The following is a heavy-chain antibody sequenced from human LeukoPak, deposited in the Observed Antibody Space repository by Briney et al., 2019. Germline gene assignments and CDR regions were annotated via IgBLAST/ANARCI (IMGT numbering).Heavy chain of an antibody. D-gene: IGHD6-19*01. V-gene: IGHV3-30-3*01. J-gene: IGHJ4*02. CDR1: GFTFCSYA. CDR2: ISYDGGNK. CDR3: AREWAVAGTIDY. Sequence: PGGSLRLSCAASGFTFCSYAMHWVRQAPGKGLEWVAVISYDGGNKYYADSVKGRFTISRDNSKNTLYLQMNSLRAEDTAVYYCAREWAVAGTIDYWGQGTLVTVSS.